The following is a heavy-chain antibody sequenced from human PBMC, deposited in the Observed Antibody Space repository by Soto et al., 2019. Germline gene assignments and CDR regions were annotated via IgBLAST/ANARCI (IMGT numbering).Heavy chain of an antibody. CDR3: AKDPEGAAAGLFQQ. CDR1: GFTFSSYA. J-gene: IGHJ1*01. V-gene: IGHV3-23*01. CDR2: ISGSGGST. Sequence: GGSLSLSCAASGFTFSSYAMSWVRQAPGKGLEWVSAISGSGGSTYYADSVNGRFTISRDNSKNTLYLQMNSLRAEDTAVYYCAKDPEGAAAGLFQQWGQGTLVTVSS. D-gene: IGHD6-13*01.